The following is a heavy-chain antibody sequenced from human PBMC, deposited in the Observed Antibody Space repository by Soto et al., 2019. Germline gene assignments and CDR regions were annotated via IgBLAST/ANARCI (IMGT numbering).Heavy chain of an antibody. J-gene: IGHJ4*02. CDR2: ISTSSSTI. D-gene: IGHD2-2*01. CDR1: GFTFSSYS. Sequence: EVQLVESGGGLVQPGGSLRLSCAASGFTFSSYSMNWVRQAPGKGLEWVSYISTSSSTIYYADSVKGRFTISRDNAKNSLYMQMNSLRAEDTAVYYCASEYCSSTSCLYDYWGQGTLVTVSP. V-gene: IGHV3-48*01. CDR3: ASEYCSSTSCLYDY.